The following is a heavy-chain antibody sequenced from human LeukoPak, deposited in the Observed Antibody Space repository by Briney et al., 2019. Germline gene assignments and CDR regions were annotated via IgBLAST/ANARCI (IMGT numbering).Heavy chain of an antibody. D-gene: IGHD6-6*01. Sequence: PSETLSLTCAVYGGSFSGYYWSWIRQPPGKGLEWIGEINHSGSTNYNPSLKSRVTISVDTSKNQFSLKLSSVTAADTAVYYCARVLGIAARPHWYFDLWSRGTLVTVSS. CDR3: ARVLGIAARPHWYFDL. CDR1: GGSFSGYY. J-gene: IGHJ2*01. CDR2: INHSGST. V-gene: IGHV4-34*01.